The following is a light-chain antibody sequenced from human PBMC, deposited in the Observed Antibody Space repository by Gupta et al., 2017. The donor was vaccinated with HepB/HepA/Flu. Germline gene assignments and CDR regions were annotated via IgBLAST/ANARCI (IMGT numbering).Light chain of an antibody. J-gene: IGKJ1*01. CDR2: DVS. Sequence: EIVLTQSPAALSLSPGERATLSCRASQNIRSSLAWYQRKSGRAPRLLIYDVSNRATGIPVRFAGSGSGTDFTLTISSLEPEDVAVYYCQQRSNWPRTFGQGTKVEI. CDR3: QQRSNWPRT. V-gene: IGKV3-11*01. CDR1: QNIRSS.